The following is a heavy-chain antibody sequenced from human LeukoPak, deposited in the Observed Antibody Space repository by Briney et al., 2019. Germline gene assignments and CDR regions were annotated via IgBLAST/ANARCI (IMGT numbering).Heavy chain of an antibody. Sequence: GGSVRLSCAASGFTFTSYAMSWVRQAPGKGLEWVSGSTGSGGTTYYAGSVKGRFTISRDNSQNTLYLQMNSPTAKATAIYSCAKFTGTTLYSSMDVWGRGTTVTVSS. V-gene: IGHV3-23*01. CDR2: STGSGGTT. D-gene: IGHD1-7*01. CDR3: AKFTGTTLYSSMDV. CDR1: GFTFTSYA. J-gene: IGHJ6*02.